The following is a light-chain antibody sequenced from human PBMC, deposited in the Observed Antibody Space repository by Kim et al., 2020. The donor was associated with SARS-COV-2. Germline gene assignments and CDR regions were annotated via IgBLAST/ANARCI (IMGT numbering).Light chain of an antibody. Sequence: EIVLTQSPATLSLSPGERATLSCRASQSVSIYLAWYQQKPGQAPRLLIYDASNRATGIPARFTGSGSGTDFSLTISSLEPEDFAVYYCKQRNNWPLTFGGGTKVDIK. J-gene: IGKJ4*01. CDR2: DAS. CDR3: KQRNNWPLT. V-gene: IGKV3-11*01. CDR1: QSVSIY.